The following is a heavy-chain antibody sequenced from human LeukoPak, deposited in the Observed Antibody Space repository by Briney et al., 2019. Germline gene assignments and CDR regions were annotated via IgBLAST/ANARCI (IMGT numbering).Heavy chain of an antibody. CDR1: GFTFSSYA. CDR3: ARDPGYSGYDFDY. D-gene: IGHD5-12*01. CDR2: INDSGGNT. V-gene: IGHV3-23*01. J-gene: IGHJ4*02. Sequence: GGSLRLSCAASGFTFSSYAMSWVRQAPGKGLEWVSLINDSGGNTYYADSVKGRFTISRDNSKNTLYLQMNSLRAEDTAVYYCARDPGYSGYDFDYWGQGTLVTVSS.